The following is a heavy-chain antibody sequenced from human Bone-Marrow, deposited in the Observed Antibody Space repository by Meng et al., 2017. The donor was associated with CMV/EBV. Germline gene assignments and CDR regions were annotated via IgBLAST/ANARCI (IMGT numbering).Heavy chain of an antibody. CDR2: IKQDGSEK. CDR3: ARDSSGYLALFDY. CDR1: GFTFSSYA. Sequence: GESLKISCAASGFTFSSYAMHWVRQAPGKGLEWVANIKQDGSEKYYVDSVKGRFTISRDNAKNSLYLQMNSLRAEDTAVYYCARDSSGYLALFDYWAQGTLVTVSS. V-gene: IGHV3-7*01. J-gene: IGHJ4*02. D-gene: IGHD3-22*01.